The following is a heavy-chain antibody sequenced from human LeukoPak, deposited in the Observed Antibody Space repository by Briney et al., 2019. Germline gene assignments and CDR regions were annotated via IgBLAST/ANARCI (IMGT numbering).Heavy chain of an antibody. CDR1: GFTFSSYE. J-gene: IGHJ6*04. CDR2: ISSSGSTI. Sequence: GGSLRLSCAASGFTFSSYEMNWVRQAPGKGPEWVSYISSSGSTIYYADSVKGRFTISRDNAKNSLYLQMNSLRAEDTAVYYCARAHRLWFGELSPGYYYYYGMDVWGKGTTVTVSS. CDR3: ARAHRLWFGELSPGYYYYYGMDV. D-gene: IGHD3-10*01. V-gene: IGHV3-48*03.